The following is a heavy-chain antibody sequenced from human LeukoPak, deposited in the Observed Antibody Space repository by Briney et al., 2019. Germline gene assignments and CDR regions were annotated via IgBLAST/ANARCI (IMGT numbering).Heavy chain of an antibody. Sequence: GRSLRLSCAASGFTFSSYAMHWVRQAPGKGLEWVAVISYDGSNKYYADSVKGRFTISRDNSKNTLFLQMNSLRTEVTAVYYCARGARKGDDYGGFFDYWGQGTLVTVSS. CDR1: GFTFSSYA. J-gene: IGHJ4*02. CDR2: ISYDGSNK. CDR3: ARGARKGDDYGGFFDY. D-gene: IGHD4-23*01. V-gene: IGHV3-30*04.